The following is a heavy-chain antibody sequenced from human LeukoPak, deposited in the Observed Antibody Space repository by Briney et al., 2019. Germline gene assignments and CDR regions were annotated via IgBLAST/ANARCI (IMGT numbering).Heavy chain of an antibody. V-gene: IGHV3-21*01. CDR3: ARTYYGSGSYHFDY. J-gene: IGHJ4*02. CDR1: GFTFDDYA. Sequence: GGSLRLSCAASGFTFDDYAMHWVRQAPGTGLEWVSSISSGSGYIYYADSVKGRFTISRDNAKNSLYLQMNSLRAEDTAVYYCARTYYGSGSYHFDYWGQGTLVTVSS. CDR2: ISSGSGYI. D-gene: IGHD3-10*01.